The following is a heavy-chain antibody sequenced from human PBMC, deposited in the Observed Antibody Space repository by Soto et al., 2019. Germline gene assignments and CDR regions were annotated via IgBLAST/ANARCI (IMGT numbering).Heavy chain of an antibody. Sequence: QVQLVQSGAEVKKLGASVKVSCKATGYTFTSYYMHWVRQATGQGLEWVGIINPGGGSTSYAQKFQGRVTMTRDTSTSTVYMGLSSLRSADTAVYYCASGELRDSSGYPWGQGTLVTVSS. V-gene: IGHV1-46*01. D-gene: IGHD3-22*01. CDR2: INPGGGST. CDR1: GYTFTSYY. J-gene: IGHJ5*02. CDR3: ASGELRDSSGYP.